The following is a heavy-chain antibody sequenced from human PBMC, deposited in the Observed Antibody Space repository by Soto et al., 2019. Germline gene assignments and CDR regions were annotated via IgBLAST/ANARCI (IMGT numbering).Heavy chain of an antibody. CDR3: AKDLTRQLAYWLDP. J-gene: IGHJ5*02. CDR1: GFSFTGYY. CDR2: INAHSGGT. Sequence: ASVKVSCKASGFSFTGYYIHWLRQAPGQGLEWMGWINAHSGGTEYAQKFQGRVTLTRDTSIATAYLTLTSLTSDDTALYYCAKDLTRQLAYWLDPWGQGTQVTVS. D-gene: IGHD6-6*01. V-gene: IGHV1-2*02.